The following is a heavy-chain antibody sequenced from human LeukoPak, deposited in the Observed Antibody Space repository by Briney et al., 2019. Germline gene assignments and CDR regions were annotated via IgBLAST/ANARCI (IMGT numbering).Heavy chain of an antibody. CDR3: ARSRGGSYHY. Sequence: GGSLRLSCAASGFTFSNDWMHWVRQAPGKGLVWVSRINTDGSTTTYADSVKGRFTISRDNAKNTLYLQMNSLRVEDTAVYYCARSRGGSYHYWGQGTLVTASS. CDR1: GFTFSNDW. V-gene: IGHV3-74*01. J-gene: IGHJ4*02. D-gene: IGHD3-16*02. CDR2: INTDGSTT.